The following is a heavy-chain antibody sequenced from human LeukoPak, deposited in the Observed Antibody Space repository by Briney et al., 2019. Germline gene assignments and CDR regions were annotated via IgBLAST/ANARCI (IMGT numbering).Heavy chain of an antibody. CDR1: GYSFTSYW. J-gene: IGHJ4*02. CDR3: ARHPVSAADTFFDY. D-gene: IGHD6-13*01. CDR2: IYPGDSDT. Sequence: GEPLRISCKGSGYSFTSYWVAWVRQMPGKGLEWMGIIYPGDSDTRYSPSFQGQVTISADKSISTAYLQWSSLKASDTAMYYCARHPVSAADTFFDYWGQGTLVTVSS. V-gene: IGHV5-51*01.